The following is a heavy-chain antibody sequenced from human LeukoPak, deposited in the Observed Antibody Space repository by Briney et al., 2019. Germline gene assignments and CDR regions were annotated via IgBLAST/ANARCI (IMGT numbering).Heavy chain of an antibody. CDR3: MSDPRIQEGVDY. CDR2: IKSNVDGGTA. Sequence: LGRCLRLSCVVSGLYFPVLWMSWVRLSPEKGLEWVGRIKSNVDGGTADYMTSVKGRFTISRDDSKYTLYLQLSSLKTEDTGIYYCMSDPRIQEGVDYWGRGTLVTVSS. D-gene: IGHD2/OR15-2a*01. V-gene: IGHV3-15*01. CDR1: GLYFPVLW. J-gene: IGHJ4*02.